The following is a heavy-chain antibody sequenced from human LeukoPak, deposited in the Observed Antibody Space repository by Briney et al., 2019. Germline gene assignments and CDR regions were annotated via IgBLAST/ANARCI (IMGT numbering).Heavy chain of an antibody. D-gene: IGHD7-27*01. CDR1: GFTFSDYC. V-gene: IGHV3-11*04. CDR3: ARDSLSGDDLDY. J-gene: IGHJ4*02. CDR2: IRGSGTTV. Sequence: GGSLRLSCAASGFTFSDYCMSWIRQAPGKGLEWVSYIRGSGTTVYYADSVKGRFTISGDNAKNSVYLQMNSLRAEDTAVYYCARDSLSGDDLDYWGQGTLVTVSS.